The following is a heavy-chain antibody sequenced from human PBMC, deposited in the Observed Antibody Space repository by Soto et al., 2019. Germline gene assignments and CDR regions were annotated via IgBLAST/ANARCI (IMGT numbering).Heavy chain of an antibody. Sequence: PGGSLRLSCAASGFTFSSYGMTWVRQAPGKGLEWVSFSSATGAGTYYADSVKGRFTISRDNSKNTLYLQMTSLRADDTAVYYCAKDRRAGGNYGFYSDFWGXGDLVNVSS. CDR1: GFTFSSYG. J-gene: IGHJ4*02. CDR2: SSATGAGT. CDR3: AKDRRAGGNYGFYSDF. D-gene: IGHD1-7*01. V-gene: IGHV3-23*01.